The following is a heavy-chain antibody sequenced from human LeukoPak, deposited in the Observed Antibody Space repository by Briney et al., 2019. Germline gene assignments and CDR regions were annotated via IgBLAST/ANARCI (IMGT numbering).Heavy chain of an antibody. CDR2: SNPNSGGT. D-gene: IGHD6-19*01. Sequence: ASVKVSCKASGYTFTGYYMHWVRQAPGQGLEWTGWSNPNSGGTNYAQKFQGRVTMTRDTSISTAYMELSRLRSDDTAVYYCARDPSDSSGWTLFDYWGQGTLVTVSS. J-gene: IGHJ4*02. CDR3: ARDPSDSSGWTLFDY. V-gene: IGHV1-2*02. CDR1: GYTFTGYY.